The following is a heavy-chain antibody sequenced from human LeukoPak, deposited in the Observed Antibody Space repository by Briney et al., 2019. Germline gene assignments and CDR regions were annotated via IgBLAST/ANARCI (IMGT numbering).Heavy chain of an antibody. V-gene: IGHV3-21*01. CDR1: GFTFSSYS. D-gene: IGHD3-22*01. Sequence: GGSLRLSCAASGFTFSSYSMNWVRQAPGKGLEWVSSISSGSSYIFYADSVKGRCTISRDNAKNSLYLQMNSLRAEDTAVYYCARVKGNYYDTSGPLDYWGHGTLVTVSS. CDR3: ARVKGNYYDTSGPLDY. J-gene: IGHJ4*01. CDR2: ISSGSSYI.